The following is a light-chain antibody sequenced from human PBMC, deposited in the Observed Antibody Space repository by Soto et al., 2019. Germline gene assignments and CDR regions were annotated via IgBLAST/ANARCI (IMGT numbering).Light chain of an antibody. V-gene: IGKV3-20*01. Sequence: IVLTQSPGTLSLSPGDGATLSCRASQSVDSKYLAWYQQKPGQAPRLLMFGTSNRASGIPDRFSGSGSGTDFTLTINRLETEDFAVYYCQQYASSPFWTFGQGTKVEIK. J-gene: IGKJ1*01. CDR3: QQYASSPFWT. CDR1: QSVDSKY. CDR2: GTS.